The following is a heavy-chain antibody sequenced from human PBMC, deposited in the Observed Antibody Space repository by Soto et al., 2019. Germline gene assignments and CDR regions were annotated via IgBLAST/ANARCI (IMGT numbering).Heavy chain of an antibody. Sequence: QVHLVQSGAEVKKPGSSVKVSCKASGASFSSYAISWVRQAPGQGLQWMGGIIPIFGTPNYAQKFQGRVTITADRSTTTAYMELSSLRSDDTAVYYCAIGSVTLDFWGPGTVVTVSS. CDR2: IIPIFGTP. CDR3: AIGSVTLDF. V-gene: IGHV1-69*06. CDR1: GASFSSYA. J-gene: IGHJ4*02.